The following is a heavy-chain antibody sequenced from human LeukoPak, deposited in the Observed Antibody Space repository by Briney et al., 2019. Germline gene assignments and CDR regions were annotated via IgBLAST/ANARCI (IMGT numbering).Heavy chain of an antibody. CDR3: ARGYSSGWYGVDY. V-gene: IGHV1-46*01. Sequence: ASVKVSCKAFGYTFTSNYMHWVRQAPGQGPEWMGVISPSGGSTTYAQKFQGRVTLTRDMSTSTVYMELSSLRSEDTAVYYCARGYSSGWYGVDYWGQGTLVTVPS. CDR2: ISPSGGST. J-gene: IGHJ4*02. CDR1: GYTFTSNY. D-gene: IGHD6-19*01.